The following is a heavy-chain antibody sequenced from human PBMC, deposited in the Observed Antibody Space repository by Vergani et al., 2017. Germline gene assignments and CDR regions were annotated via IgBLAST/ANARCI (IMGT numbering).Heavy chain of an antibody. Sequence: QVQLVQSGAEVKKPGASVKVSCKASGYTFTGYYMHWVRQAPGQGLEWMGWINPNSGGTNYAQTFQGRVTMTRDTSISTAYMELSRLRSDDTAVYYCAREWYNGGYYGSGRPNWFDPWGQGTLVTVSS. V-gene: IGHV1-2*02. CDR2: INPNSGGT. J-gene: IGHJ5*02. CDR1: GYTFTGYY. CDR3: AREWYNGGYYGSGRPNWFDP. D-gene: IGHD3-10*01.